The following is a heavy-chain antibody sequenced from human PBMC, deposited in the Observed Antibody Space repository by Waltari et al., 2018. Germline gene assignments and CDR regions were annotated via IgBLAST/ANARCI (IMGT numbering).Heavy chain of an antibody. CDR3: ASQSTTLFDY. J-gene: IGHJ4*02. CDR1: GVTFSRFG. CDR2: IWHDGSNE. V-gene: IGHV3-33*01. D-gene: IGHD2-15*01. Sequence: QVQLVESGGGVVQPGRSLSLSCAASGVTFSRFGMHWVRQAPGKGLEWVAVIWHDGSNEYYVDSVKGRFTISRDNSKNTLYLQMNSLRAEDSAVYYCASQSTTLFDYWGQGTLVTVSS.